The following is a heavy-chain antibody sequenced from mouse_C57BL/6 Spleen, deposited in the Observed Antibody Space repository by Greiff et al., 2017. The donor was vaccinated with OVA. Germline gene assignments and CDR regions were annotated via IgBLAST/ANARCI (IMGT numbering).Heavy chain of an antibody. CDR2: IDPSDSET. J-gene: IGHJ2*01. CDR1: GYTFTSYW. V-gene: IGHV1-52*01. D-gene: IGHD1-1*01. CDR3: AREVTTVVDY. Sequence: QVQLQQPGAELVRPGSSVKLSCKASGYTFTSYWMHWVKQRPIQGLEWIGNIDPSDSETHYNQKFKDKATLTVDKSSSTAYMQLSSLTSEDSAVYYWAREVTTVVDYWGQGTTLTVAS.